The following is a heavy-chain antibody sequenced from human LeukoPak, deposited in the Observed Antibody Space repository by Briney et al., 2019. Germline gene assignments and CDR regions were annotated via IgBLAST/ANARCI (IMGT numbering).Heavy chain of an antibody. J-gene: IGHJ3*02. CDR1: GYSFTSYW. CDR2: IYPGDSDT. D-gene: IGHD7-27*01. Sequence: GESLKISFKDSGYSFTSYWIGWVRQMPGKGLEWMGIIYPGDSDTRYSPSFQGQVTISADKSINTAYLRWSSLKAPDTAMYYCARSRAPGAADAFDIWGQGTMVTVSS. V-gene: IGHV5-51*01. CDR3: ARSRAPGAADAFDI.